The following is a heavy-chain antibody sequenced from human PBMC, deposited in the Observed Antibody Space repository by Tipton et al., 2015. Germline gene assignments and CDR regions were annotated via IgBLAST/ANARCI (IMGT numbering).Heavy chain of an antibody. CDR2: VYYSGYT. CDR3: ARDKTFEAFDI. D-gene: IGHD2/OR15-2a*01. CDR1: GGSIGGGFH. V-gene: IGHV4-31*03. J-gene: IGHJ3*02. Sequence: TLSLTCTVSGGSIGGGFHWSLPRPYPRKGLEWIGFVYYSGYTNYNPSLTSRLTISVDTSRNQFSLHLKSVTAADTAVYYCARDKTFEAFDIWGQGTKVTVSS.